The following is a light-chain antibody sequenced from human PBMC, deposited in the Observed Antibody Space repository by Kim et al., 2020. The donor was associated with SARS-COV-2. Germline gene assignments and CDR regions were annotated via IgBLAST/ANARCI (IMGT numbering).Light chain of an antibody. Sequence: RQRVTISCSRSSSSNGNNAVNWYQQLPGKAPKLLIYYDDLLPSGVSDRFSGSKSGTSASLAISGLQSEDEADYYCAAWDDSLNGPVFGGGTQLTVL. CDR3: AAWDDSLNGPV. J-gene: IGLJ3*02. CDR1: SSSNGNNA. V-gene: IGLV1-36*01. CDR2: YDD.